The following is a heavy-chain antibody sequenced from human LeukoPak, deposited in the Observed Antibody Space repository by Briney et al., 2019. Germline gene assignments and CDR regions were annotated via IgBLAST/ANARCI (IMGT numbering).Heavy chain of an antibody. D-gene: IGHD3-22*01. V-gene: IGHV3-23*01. CDR2: ISGSGGST. CDR3: AKVRGAMIVVVIDY. J-gene: IGHJ4*02. Sequence: PGGSLRLSCAASGFTFSSYAMSWVRQAPGKGLEWVSAISGSGGSTYYADSVKGRFTISRDNSKNTLYLQMNSLRAEDAAVYYCAKVRGAMIVVVIDYWGQGTLVTVSS. CDR1: GFTFSSYA.